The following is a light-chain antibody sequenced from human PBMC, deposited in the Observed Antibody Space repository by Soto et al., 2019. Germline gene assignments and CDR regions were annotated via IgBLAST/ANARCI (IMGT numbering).Light chain of an antibody. Sequence: EIVLTQSPATLSLSPGERATLSCRASQSISSYLAWYQQKPGQAPRLLIYDASNRATGIPARFSGSGSGTDLTLTISSLEPEAFAVYYCQQRSNWPPLTFGGGTKVEI. CDR3: QQRSNWPPLT. CDR1: QSISSY. V-gene: IGKV3-11*01. CDR2: DAS. J-gene: IGKJ4*01.